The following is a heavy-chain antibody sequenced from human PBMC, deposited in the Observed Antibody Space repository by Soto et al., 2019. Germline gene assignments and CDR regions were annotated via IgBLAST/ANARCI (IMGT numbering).Heavy chain of an antibody. D-gene: IGHD2-2*01. CDR3: ARGYQLLWASGYYFDY. CDR2: ISAYNGNT. CDR1: GYTFTSYG. Sequence: GASVKVSCKASGYTFTSYGISWVRQAPGQGLEWMGWISAYNGNTNYAQKLQGRVTMTTDTSTSTAYMELRSLRSDDTAVYYCARGYQLLWASGYYFDYWGQGTLVTVSS. J-gene: IGHJ4*02. V-gene: IGHV1-18*01.